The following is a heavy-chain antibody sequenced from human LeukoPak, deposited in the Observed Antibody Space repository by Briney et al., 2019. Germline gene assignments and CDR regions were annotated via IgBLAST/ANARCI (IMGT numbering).Heavy chain of an antibody. J-gene: IGHJ4*02. CDR1: GITFSTYA. Sequence: GGSLRLSCVPSGITFSTYAMTWVRQAPGKGLEWVAVISYDGSNKYYADSVKGRFTISRDNSKNTLYLQMNSLRAEDTAVYYCAREGYDFWSGSFDYWGQGTLVTVSS. CDR3: AREGYDFWSGSFDY. D-gene: IGHD3-3*01. V-gene: IGHV3-30-3*01. CDR2: ISYDGSNK.